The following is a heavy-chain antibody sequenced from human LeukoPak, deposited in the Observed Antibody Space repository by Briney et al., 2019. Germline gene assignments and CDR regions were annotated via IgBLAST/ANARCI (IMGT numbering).Heavy chain of an antibody. Sequence: PSETLSLTCTVSGGSISSGGYQWSWIRQHPGKGLEWIGYIYYSGSTDYNPSLKSRVSMSVDTSTNQLSLKLNSVTVADTAVYYCARYSGAVVAGWFDPWGQGTLVTVSS. V-gene: IGHV4-31*03. CDR1: GGSISSGGYQ. CDR2: IYYSGST. CDR3: ARYSGAVVAGWFDP. J-gene: IGHJ5*02. D-gene: IGHD6-25*01.